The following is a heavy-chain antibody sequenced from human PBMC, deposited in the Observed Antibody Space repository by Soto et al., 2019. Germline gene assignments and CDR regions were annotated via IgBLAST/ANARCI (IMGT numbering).Heavy chain of an antibody. CDR1: GYTFTSYY. J-gene: IGHJ5*02. V-gene: IGHV1-46*01. Sequence: GASVKVSCKASGYTFTSYYMHWVRQAPGQGLEWMGIINPSGGGTSYAQKFQGRVTMTRDTSISTAYMELSRLRSDDTAVYYCARDLSPNHYDFWSGPNWFDPWGQGTLVTVSS. CDR2: INPSGGGT. D-gene: IGHD3-3*01. CDR3: ARDLSPNHYDFWSGPNWFDP.